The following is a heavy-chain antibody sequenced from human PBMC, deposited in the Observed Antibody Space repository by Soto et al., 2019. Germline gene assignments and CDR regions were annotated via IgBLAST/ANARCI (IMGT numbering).Heavy chain of an antibody. D-gene: IGHD2-21*02. V-gene: IGHV3-30*18. J-gene: IGHJ4*02. Sequence: QVQLVESGGGVVQPGRSLRLSCAASGFTFSNYGMHWVRQAPGKGLEWVALISYDGNNKYYADSVKGRFTISRDNSKNTLYLQMNSLRAEDPAMYYCAKGERLLSLDYWGQGTLVTVSS. CDR1: GFTFSNYG. CDR2: ISYDGNNK. CDR3: AKGERLLSLDY.